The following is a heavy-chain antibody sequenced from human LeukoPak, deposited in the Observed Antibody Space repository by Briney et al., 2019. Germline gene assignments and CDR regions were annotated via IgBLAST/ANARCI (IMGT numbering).Heavy chain of an antibody. CDR2: IYHSGST. V-gene: IGHV4-31*03. J-gene: IGHJ4*02. CDR3: ARLRDTSGYYVDY. CDR1: GGSISRGGYY. Sequence: SETLSLTCTVSGGSISRGGYYWSWIRQPPGKGLECIGYIYHSGSTYYNPSPKSRVTISVDTSKNQFCLKLTSLTAADTAVYYCARLRDTSGYYVDYWGQGTLVTVSS. D-gene: IGHD3-22*01.